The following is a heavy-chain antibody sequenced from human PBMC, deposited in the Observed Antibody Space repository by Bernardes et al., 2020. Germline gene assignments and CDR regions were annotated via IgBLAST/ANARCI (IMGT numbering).Heavy chain of an antibody. J-gene: IGHJ4*02. CDR2: IYYSGST. Sequence: SETLTLTCTVSGGSIRSSSYYWGWIRQPPGKGLEWIGSIYYSGSTYYNPSLKSRVTISVDTSKNQFSLKLSSVTAADTAVYYCAKPRSGYYSSLDYWGQGTLVTGSS. V-gene: IGHV4-39*01. D-gene: IGHD3-3*01. CDR3: AKPRSGYYSSLDY. CDR1: GGSIRSSSYY.